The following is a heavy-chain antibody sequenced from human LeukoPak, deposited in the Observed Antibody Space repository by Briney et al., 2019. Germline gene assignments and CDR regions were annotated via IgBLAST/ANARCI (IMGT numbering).Heavy chain of an antibody. CDR3: ARAIDFWSGYSTEYYYGMDV. V-gene: IGHV1-69*13. D-gene: IGHD3-3*01. CDR1: GGTFSSYA. CDR2: IIPIFGTA. J-gene: IGHJ6*02. Sequence: SVTVSCTASGGTFSSYAISWVRQAPGQGLEWMGGIIPIFGTANNAQKFQGRVTITADESTSTAYMELSSLRSEDTAVYYCARAIDFWSGYSTEYYYGMDVWGQGTTVTVSS.